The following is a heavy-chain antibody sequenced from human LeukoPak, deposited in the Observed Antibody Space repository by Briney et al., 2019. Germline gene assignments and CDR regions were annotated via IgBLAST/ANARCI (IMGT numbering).Heavy chain of an antibody. V-gene: IGHV1-18*01. J-gene: IGHJ2*01. CDR2: ISAYNGNT. Sequence: GASVKVSCKASGYTFTSSGISWVRQAPGQGLEWMGWISAYNGNTNYAQKLQGRVTMTTDTSTSTAYMDLRSLRSEDTAVYYCATWSVPLHAPYFDLWGRGTLVTVSS. CDR1: GYTFTSSG. D-gene: IGHD2-2*01. CDR3: ATWSVPLHAPYFDL.